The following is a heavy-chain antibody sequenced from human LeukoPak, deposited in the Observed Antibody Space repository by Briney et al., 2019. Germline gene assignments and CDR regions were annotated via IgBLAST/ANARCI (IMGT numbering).Heavy chain of an antibody. CDR3: ARSVAERNPPYYFDY. V-gene: IGHV1-69*04. CDR1: GGTFSSYA. J-gene: IGHJ4*02. Sequence: ASVKVSCKASGGTFSSYAISWVRQAPGQGLEWMGRIIPILGIANYAQKFQGRVTITADKSTSTAYMELSSLRSEDTAVYYCARSVAERNPPYYFDYWGQGTLVTVSS. CDR2: IIPILGIA. D-gene: IGHD1-14*01.